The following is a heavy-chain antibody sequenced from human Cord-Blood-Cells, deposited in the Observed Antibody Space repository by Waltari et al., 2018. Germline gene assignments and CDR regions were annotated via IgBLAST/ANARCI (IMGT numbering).Heavy chain of an antibody. J-gene: IGHJ5*02. CDR1: GDTLTDYY. D-gene: IGHD6-19*01. CDR3: AGRMYSSGWSPNWFDP. V-gene: IGHV1-2*02. Sequence: QVQLVQSGAEVKKPGASVKVACRASGDTLTDYYMHLLRQPPRQGLEWRGWINPKSSGTNYAQKFQGRVTMTRDTSISTAYMELSRLRSDDTAVYYCAGRMYSSGWSPNWFDPWGQGTLVTVSS. CDR2: INPKSSGT.